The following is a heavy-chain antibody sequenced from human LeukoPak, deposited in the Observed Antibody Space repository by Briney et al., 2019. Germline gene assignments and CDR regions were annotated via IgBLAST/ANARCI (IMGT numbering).Heavy chain of an antibody. Sequence: SETLSLTCNVSGYSISSGNLWGWIRQPPGKGLEWIGSVHPSGSSYQNASLRSRIIISIDTSKYQFFLKLSSVTAADTAVYYCARDPIAAAANWFDPWGQGTLVTVSS. J-gene: IGHJ5*02. CDR3: ARDPIAAAANWFDP. CDR1: GYSISSGNL. CDR2: VHPSGSS. D-gene: IGHD6-13*01. V-gene: IGHV4-38-2*02.